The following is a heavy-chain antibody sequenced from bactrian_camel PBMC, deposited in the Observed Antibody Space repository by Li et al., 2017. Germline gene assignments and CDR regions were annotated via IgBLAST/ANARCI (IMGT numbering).Heavy chain of an antibody. CDR3: TKRFSYLPSSLKPVSTPTS. V-gene: IGHV3S40*01. CDR1: GSTFSTMT. Sequence: DVQLVESGGDSVQPGGSLRLSCVVSGSTFSTMTMGWVRQAPGKALEWVSSISDGGDLTWYADSVKGRFAVSRDNAKNTLYLQLDSLKTEDTAMYYCTKRFSYLPSSLKPVSTPTSRSQGTQVTVS. CDR2: ISDGGDLT. D-gene: IGHD5*01. J-gene: IGHJ6*01.